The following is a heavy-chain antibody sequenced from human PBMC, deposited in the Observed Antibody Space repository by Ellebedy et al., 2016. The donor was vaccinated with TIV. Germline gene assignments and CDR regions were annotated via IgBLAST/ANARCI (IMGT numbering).Heavy chain of an antibody. J-gene: IGHJ4*02. Sequence: GESLKISXAASGFTFRNYWMNWVRQAPGKGLEWVANIKQDGSEKKYVDSVKGRFTISRDNAKNSLYLQMNSLRAEDTAVNYCTRTTMLRGVIISPIILFDYWGQGTLVTVSS. CDR3: TRTTMLRGVIISPIILFDY. D-gene: IGHD3-10*01. CDR1: GFTFRNYW. V-gene: IGHV3-7*01. CDR2: IKQDGSEK.